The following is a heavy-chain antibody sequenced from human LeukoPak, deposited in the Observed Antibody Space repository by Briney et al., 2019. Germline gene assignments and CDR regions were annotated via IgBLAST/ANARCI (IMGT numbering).Heavy chain of an antibody. CDR3: ARDFRSLGYYDSSGSIDY. J-gene: IGHJ4*02. D-gene: IGHD3-22*01. Sequence: GGSLRLSCAASGFTFSSYSTNWVRQAPGKGLEWVSSISSSSSYIYYADSVKGRFTISRDNAKNSLYLQMNSLRAEDTAVYYCARDFRSLGYYDSSGSIDYWGQGTLVTVSS. CDR1: GFTFSSYS. V-gene: IGHV3-21*01. CDR2: ISSSSSYI.